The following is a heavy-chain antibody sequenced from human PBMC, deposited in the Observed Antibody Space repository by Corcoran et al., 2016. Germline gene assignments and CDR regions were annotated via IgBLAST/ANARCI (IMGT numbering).Heavy chain of an antibody. CDR3: ASRIVPAAIAENGMDV. CDR2: IIPIFGTA. D-gene: IGHD2-2*02. CDR1: GGTFSSYA. J-gene: IGHJ6*02. Sequence: QVQLVQSGAEVKKPGSSVKVSCKASGGTFSSYAISWVRQAPGQGLEWMGGIIPIFGTANYAQKFQGRVTITADESTSTAYMELSSLRSEDTAVYYCASRIVPAAIAENGMDVWGQGTTVTVSS. V-gene: IGHV1-69*01.